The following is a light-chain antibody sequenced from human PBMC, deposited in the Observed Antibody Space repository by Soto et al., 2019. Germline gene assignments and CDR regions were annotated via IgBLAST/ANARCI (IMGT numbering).Light chain of an antibody. CDR2: SSS. CDR1: QSVSSTY. J-gene: IGKJ1*01. V-gene: IGKV3-20*01. CDR3: QQYRTSPPTWT. Sequence: VLTQSPGTLSLSPGARATLSCRASQSVSSTYLAWYQQRPGQTPRLLIYSSSSRASGIPDRFSGSGSGTDFTLTISRLEAEDFAVYYCQQYRTSPPTWTFGQGTKVEIK.